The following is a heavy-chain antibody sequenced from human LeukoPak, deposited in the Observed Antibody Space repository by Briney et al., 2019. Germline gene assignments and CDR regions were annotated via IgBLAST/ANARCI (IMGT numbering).Heavy chain of an antibody. D-gene: IGHD2-2*01. Sequence: ASVKVSCKASGFTLTDYIHWVRQDPRQGLQWMGWIKPNSGDTDYAQKFQGRVTMTRDTSISTVYMELSSLRSGDTAVYYCARADSVPAGDYHYWYMDVWGKGTTVTVSS. CDR1: GFTLTDY. CDR2: IKPNSGDT. V-gene: IGHV1-2*02. CDR3: ARADSVPAGDYHYWYMDV. J-gene: IGHJ6*03.